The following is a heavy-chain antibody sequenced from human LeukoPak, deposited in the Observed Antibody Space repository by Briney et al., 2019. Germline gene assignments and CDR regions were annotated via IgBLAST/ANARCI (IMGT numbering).Heavy chain of an antibody. CDR2: IYTTGST. CDR1: GGSISSYY. J-gene: IGHJ5*02. D-gene: IGHD2-15*01. V-gene: IGHV4-4*07. Sequence: KASETLSLTCTVSGGSISSYYWSWIRQPAGKGLEWIGRIYTTGSTNYNPSLKSRVTMSVDTSKNQFSLKLNSVTAADTAVYYCAREGPQGRTPNWFDPWGQGTLVTVSP. CDR3: AREGPQGRTPNWFDP.